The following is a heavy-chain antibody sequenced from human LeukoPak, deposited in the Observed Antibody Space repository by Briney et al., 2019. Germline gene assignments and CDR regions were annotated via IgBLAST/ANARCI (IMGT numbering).Heavy chain of an antibody. J-gene: IGHJ4*02. V-gene: IGHV4-39*01. Sequence: PSETLSLTCTGSGGSISSSSYYWGWIRQPPGKGLEWIGSIYYSGSTYYNPSLKSRVTISVDTSKNQFSLKLSSVTAADTAVYYCARAQLVAALDYWGQGTLVTVSS. CDR2: IYYSGST. CDR1: GGSISSSSYY. D-gene: IGHD6-6*01. CDR3: ARAQLVAALDY.